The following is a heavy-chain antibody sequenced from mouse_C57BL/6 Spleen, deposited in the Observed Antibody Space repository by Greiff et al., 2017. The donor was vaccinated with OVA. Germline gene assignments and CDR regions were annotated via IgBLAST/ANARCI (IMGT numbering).Heavy chain of an antibody. D-gene: IGHD2-4*01. CDR1: GYTFTSYW. CDR2: INPSNGGT. Sequence: QVQLKQPGTELVKPGASVKLSCKASGYTFTSYWMHWVKQRPGQGLEWIGNINPSNGGTNYNEKFKSKATLTVDKSSSTAYMQLSSLTSEDSAVYYCARFHYDYDGYFDYWGQGTTLTVSS. CDR3: ARFHYDYDGYFDY. V-gene: IGHV1-53*01. J-gene: IGHJ2*01.